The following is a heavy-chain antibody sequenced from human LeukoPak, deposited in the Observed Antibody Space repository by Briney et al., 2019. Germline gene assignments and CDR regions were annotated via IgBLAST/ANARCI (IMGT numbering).Heavy chain of an antibody. CDR3: AVQVVGATTWGFDY. V-gene: IGHV3-30*03. CDR2: ISYDGSNK. Sequence: GRSLRLSCAASGFTFSSYGMHWVRQAPGKGLEWVAVISYDGSNKYYADSVKGRFTISRDNSKNTLYLQMNSLRAEDTAVYYCAVQVVGATTWGFDYWGQGTLVTVSS. CDR1: GFTFSSYG. J-gene: IGHJ4*02. D-gene: IGHD1-26*01.